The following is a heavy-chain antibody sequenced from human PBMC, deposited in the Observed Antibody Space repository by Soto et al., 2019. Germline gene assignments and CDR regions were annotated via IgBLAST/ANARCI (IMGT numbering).Heavy chain of an antibody. Sequence: QVQLVESGGGVVQPGRSLRLSCAASGFTFSSYGMHWVRQAPGKGLEWVAVIWYDGSNKYYADSVKGRFTISRDNSKNTLYLQMNSLRAEDTAVYYCAREGWVVNPGLFDYWGQGTLVTVSS. J-gene: IGHJ4*02. D-gene: IGHD2-15*01. CDR1: GFTFSSYG. V-gene: IGHV3-33*01. CDR3: AREGWVVNPGLFDY. CDR2: IWYDGSNK.